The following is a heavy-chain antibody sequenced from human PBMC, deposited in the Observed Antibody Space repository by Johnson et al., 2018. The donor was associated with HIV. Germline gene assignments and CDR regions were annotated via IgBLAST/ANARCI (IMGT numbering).Heavy chain of an antibody. V-gene: IGHV3-7*03. CDR3: ARDESQRRYDRTALDI. J-gene: IGHJ3*02. D-gene: IGHD6-25*01. CDR2: IKHAGSEK. CDR1: GFTFSSYW. Sequence: VQLMESGGGLVQPGASLRLSCAASGFTFSSYWMTWVRQAPGKGLARVANIKHAGSEKHYVDSVKVRFTISSDNAQKSLYLPMNSLRAEDTAVYYCARDESQRRYDRTALDIWGQGKTVIV.